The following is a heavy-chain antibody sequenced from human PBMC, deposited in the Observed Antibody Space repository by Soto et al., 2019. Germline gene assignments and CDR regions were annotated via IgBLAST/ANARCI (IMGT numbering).Heavy chain of an antibody. CDR1: GYTFTSYG. Sequence: GASVKVSCKASGYTFTSYGISWVRQAPGQGLEWMGWISAYNGNTNYAQKLQGRVTITTDTSTSTAYMELRSLRSDDTAVYYCARDNLVFRHYYGMDVWGQGTTVTVSS. D-gene: IGHD2-15*01. V-gene: IGHV1-18*01. CDR3: ARDNLVFRHYYGMDV. CDR2: ISAYNGNT. J-gene: IGHJ6*02.